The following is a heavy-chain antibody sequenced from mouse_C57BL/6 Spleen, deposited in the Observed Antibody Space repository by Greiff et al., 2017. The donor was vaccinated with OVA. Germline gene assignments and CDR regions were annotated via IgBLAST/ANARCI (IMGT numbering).Heavy chain of an antibody. CDR2: IYPGSGST. V-gene: IGHV1-55*01. J-gene: IGHJ3*01. Sequence: VQLQQPGAELVKPGASVKMSCKASGYTFTSYWITWVKQRPGQGLEWIGDIYPGSGSTNYNEKFKSKATLTVDTSSSTAYMQLSSLTSEDSAVYYCARSSMVATGGAFADWGQGTLVTVSA. D-gene: IGHD2-2*01. CDR1: GYTFTSYW. CDR3: ARSSMVATGGAFAD.